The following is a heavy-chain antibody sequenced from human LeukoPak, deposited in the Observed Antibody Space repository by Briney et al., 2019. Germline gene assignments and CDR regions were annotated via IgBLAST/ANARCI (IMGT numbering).Heavy chain of an antibody. V-gene: IGHV4-59*12. CDR1: GGSISSYY. D-gene: IGHD2-2*01. Sequence: SETLSLTCTVSGGSISSYYWSWIRQPPGKGLEWIGYIYYSGSTYYNPSLKSRVTISVDTSKNQFSLKLSSVTAADTAVYYCARVRGIVVVDYWGQGTLVTVSS. J-gene: IGHJ4*02. CDR3: ARVRGIVVVDY. CDR2: IYYSGST.